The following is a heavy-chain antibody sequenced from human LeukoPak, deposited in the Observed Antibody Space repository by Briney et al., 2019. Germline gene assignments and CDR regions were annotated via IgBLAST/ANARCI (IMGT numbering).Heavy chain of an antibody. Sequence: GESLKISCQGSGYSFTSHWIGWVRQMPGKGLEWMGIIYPGDSDTRYSPSCQGQVTISADKSISTAYLQWSSLKASDTAMYYCARRAPYSSSWLPFDYWGQGTLVTVSS. D-gene: IGHD6-13*01. V-gene: IGHV5-51*01. J-gene: IGHJ4*02. CDR3: ARRAPYSSSWLPFDY. CDR1: GYSFTSHW. CDR2: IYPGDSDT.